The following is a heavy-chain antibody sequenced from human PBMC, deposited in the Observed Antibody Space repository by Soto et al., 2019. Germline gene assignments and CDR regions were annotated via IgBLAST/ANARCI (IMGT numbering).Heavy chain of an antibody. Sequence: GESLKIFYTGGGWSFSSYWIGWVRQMPGKGLEWMGIIYPGDSDTRYSPSFQGQVTISADKSITTAYLQWSSLKASDTAMYYCARGYCTTTICDPWFDPWGQGTLVTVSS. CDR3: ARGYCTTTICDPWFDP. D-gene: IGHD2-2*01. J-gene: IGHJ5*02. V-gene: IGHV5-51*01. CDR1: GWSFSSYW. CDR2: IYPGDSDT.